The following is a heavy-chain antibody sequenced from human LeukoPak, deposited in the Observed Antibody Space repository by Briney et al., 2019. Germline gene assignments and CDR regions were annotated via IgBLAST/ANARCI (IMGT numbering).Heavy chain of an antibody. J-gene: IGHJ5*02. Sequence: SQTLSLTCAVSGGSISSGGYSWSWIRQPPGKGLEWIGYIYHSGSTYYNPSLKSRVTISVDRSKNQFSLKLSSVAAADTAVYYCARLKGRTGTTTGWFDPWGQGTLVTVSS. CDR2: IYHSGST. V-gene: IGHV4-30-2*01. D-gene: IGHD1-1*01. CDR3: ARLKGRTGTTTGWFDP. CDR1: GGSISSGGYS.